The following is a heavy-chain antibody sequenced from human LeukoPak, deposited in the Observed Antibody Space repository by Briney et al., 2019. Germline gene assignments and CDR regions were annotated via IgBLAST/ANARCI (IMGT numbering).Heavy chain of an antibody. V-gene: IGHV3-23*01. CDR3: AKAPYSSSWGIDY. CDR2: ITGSVGST. D-gene: IGHD6-13*01. J-gene: IGHJ4*02. Sequence: GGSLRLSCAASGFTFASNAMSWVRQAPGKGLEWVSSITGSVGSTYYADSVKGRFTISRDISKNTPYLQMNSLRAEDTAVYYCAKAPYSSSWGIDYWGQGTLVTVSS. CDR1: GFTFASNA.